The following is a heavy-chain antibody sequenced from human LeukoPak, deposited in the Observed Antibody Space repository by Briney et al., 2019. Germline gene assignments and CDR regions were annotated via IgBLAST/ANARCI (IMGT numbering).Heavy chain of an antibody. D-gene: IGHD6-13*01. CDR2: IYYTGST. V-gene: IGHV4-61*01. CDR3: ARGSKAAPGTFDY. J-gene: IGHJ4*02. CDR1: GGSVSSGSYY. Sequence: SETLSLTCTVSGGSVSSGSYYWSWIRQPPGKGLEWIGYIYYTGSTDYNPSLKSRVAISVDTSKNQFSLKLSSVTAADTAVYYCARGSKAAPGTFDYWGQGTLVTVSS.